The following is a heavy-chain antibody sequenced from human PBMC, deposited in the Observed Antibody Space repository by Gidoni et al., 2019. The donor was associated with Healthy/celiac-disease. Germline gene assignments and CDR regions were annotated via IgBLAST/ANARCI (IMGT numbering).Heavy chain of an antibody. Sequence: EVQLVESGGGLVKPGGSLRLSCAASGFTFSSYSMNWVRQAPGKGLEWVSSISSSSSYIYYADSVKGRFTISRDNAKNSLYLQMNSLRAEDTAVYYCARDFRRSGGSSDYWGQGTLVTVSS. CDR1: GFTFSSYS. V-gene: IGHV3-21*01. D-gene: IGHD2-15*01. CDR3: ARDFRRSGGSSDY. CDR2: ISSSSSYI. J-gene: IGHJ4*02.